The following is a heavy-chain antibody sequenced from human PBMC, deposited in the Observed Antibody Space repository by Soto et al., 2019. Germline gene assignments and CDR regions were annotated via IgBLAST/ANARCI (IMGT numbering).Heavy chain of an antibody. CDR1: GGSVTTDHYY. J-gene: IGHJ4*02. CDR3: ARHGGNKFDY. CDR2: VYYIGNS. Sequence: QLQLQESGPGLVKPSETLSLTCTVSGGSVTTDHYYWAWIRQPPGKGLEWIANVYYIGNSYYNPSLKIRVTISLDTSKNQVSLRLSSVTAADTAVYYCARHGGNKFDYWGQGALVTVSS. D-gene: IGHD3-16*01. V-gene: IGHV4-39*01.